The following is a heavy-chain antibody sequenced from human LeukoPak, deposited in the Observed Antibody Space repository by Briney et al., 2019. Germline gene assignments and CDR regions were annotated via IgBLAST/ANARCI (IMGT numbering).Heavy chain of an antibody. CDR3: AKDLPAVAYLHGAFDI. CDR1: GFTFSSYA. D-gene: IGHD6-19*01. V-gene: IGHV3-23*01. J-gene: IGHJ3*02. CDR2: ISGSGGST. Sequence: PGGSLRLSCAASGFTFSSYAMIWVRQAPGKGLEWVSGISGSGGSTYYADSVKGRFTISRDNSNSTLYLQMNSLRAEAMAVYFCAKDLPAVAYLHGAFDIWGQGTMVTVSS.